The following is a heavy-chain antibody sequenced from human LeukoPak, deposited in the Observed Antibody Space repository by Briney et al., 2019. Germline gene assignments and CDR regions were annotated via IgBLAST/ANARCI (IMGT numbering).Heavy chain of an antibody. J-gene: IGHJ4*02. D-gene: IGHD3-10*01. CDR1: GFSVSRNY. CDR2: IYSGGRT. V-gene: IGHV3-66*02. CDR3: TRDGIRGTNLGI. Sequence: GGSLRLSCAASGFSVSRNYMTWVRQAPGKGQEWVSVIYSGGRTDYAASVKGRFTISRDSSTNTLYLQMNSLRAADTAVYYCTRDGIRGTNLGIWGQGTLVTVS.